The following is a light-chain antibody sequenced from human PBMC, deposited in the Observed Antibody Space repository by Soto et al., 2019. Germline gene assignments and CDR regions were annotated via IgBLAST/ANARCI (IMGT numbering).Light chain of an antibody. V-gene: IGKV3-20*01. CDR3: QQYGSSSYT. CDR1: PSVSSIY. Sequence: IVLTQSPGTLSLSPGERATLSCRASPSVSSIYLAWYQQKPGQAPRLLIYGASTRAVGIPDRFSGGGSGTDFTLTISRLEPEDFAVYYCQQYGSSSYTFGQGTKVDIK. J-gene: IGKJ2*01. CDR2: GAS.